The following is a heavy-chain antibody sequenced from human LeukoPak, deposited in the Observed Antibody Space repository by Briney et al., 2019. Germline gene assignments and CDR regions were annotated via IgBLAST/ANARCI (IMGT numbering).Heavy chain of an antibody. CDR1: GYSFANYW. Sequence: GESLKISCKGSGYSFANYWIGWVRQMPGKGLEWMGRIDPSDSYTDYAPSFQGHVTISADRSLSTAYLQWYSLKASDTAMYYCARQDFWGQGTLVTVSS. CDR2: IDPSDSYT. V-gene: IGHV5-10-1*01. CDR3: ARQDF. J-gene: IGHJ4*02.